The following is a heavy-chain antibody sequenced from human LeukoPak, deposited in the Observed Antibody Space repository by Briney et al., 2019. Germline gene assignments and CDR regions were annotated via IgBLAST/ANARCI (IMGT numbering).Heavy chain of an antibody. V-gene: IGHV4-59*01. CDR3: GRVRTGNTGSPEYFED. J-gene: IGHJ1*01. CDR1: GGSISSYY. Sequence: SETLSLTCSVSGGSISSYYWSWIRQPPGKGLEWIGYLFYSGNTNSNPSLKSRVTILADTSKNQFSLRLNSVTAADTAIYFCGRVRTGNTGSPEYFEDWGQGTLVTVSS. CDR2: LFYSGNT. D-gene: IGHD5-12*01.